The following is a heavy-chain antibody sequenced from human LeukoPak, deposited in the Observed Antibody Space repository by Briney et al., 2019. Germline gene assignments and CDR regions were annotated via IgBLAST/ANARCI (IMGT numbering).Heavy chain of an antibody. D-gene: IGHD4-17*01. CDR3: ARGGTTVTPGLLWFDP. CDR2: IYYSGST. V-gene: IGHV4-59*11. Sequence: PSETLSLTCSVSGGSISSHYWSWIRQPPGKGLEWIGYIYYSGSTKYNPSLKSRVTISVDTSKNQFSLKLSSVTAADTTVYYCARGGTTVTPGLLWFDPWGQGTLVTVSS. CDR1: GGSISSHY. J-gene: IGHJ5*02.